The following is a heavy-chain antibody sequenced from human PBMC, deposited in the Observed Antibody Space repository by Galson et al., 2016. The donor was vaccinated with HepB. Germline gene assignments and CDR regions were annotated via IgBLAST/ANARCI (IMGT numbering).Heavy chain of an antibody. D-gene: IGHD3-3*01. Sequence: QSGAEVKKTGESLRISCKGTGYSFTHYWIIWVRQAPGQSLEWMAWINTGNGDTKYSQKFQGRLTITRDSSATTAYLELSSLRSEDTAVYYCARDKRMPIFGAVIQRTDYHGMDVWGQGTTVTVSS. CDR2: INTGNGDT. V-gene: IGHV1-3*04. CDR3: ARDKRMPIFGAVIQRTDYHGMDV. J-gene: IGHJ6*02. CDR1: GYSFTHYW.